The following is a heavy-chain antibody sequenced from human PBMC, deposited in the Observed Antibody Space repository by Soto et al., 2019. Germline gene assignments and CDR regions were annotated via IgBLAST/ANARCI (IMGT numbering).Heavy chain of an antibody. CDR3: AKDQGVAAAGDPTLY. Sequence: PGGSLRLSCPASGFTFSSYAMSWVRQAPGKGLEWVSAISGSGGSTYYADSVKGRFTISRDNSKNTLYLQMNSLRAEDTAVYYCAKDQGVAAAGDPTLYWGQGTLVTVSS. V-gene: IGHV3-23*01. J-gene: IGHJ4*02. CDR2: ISGSGGST. CDR1: GFTFSSYA. D-gene: IGHD6-13*01.